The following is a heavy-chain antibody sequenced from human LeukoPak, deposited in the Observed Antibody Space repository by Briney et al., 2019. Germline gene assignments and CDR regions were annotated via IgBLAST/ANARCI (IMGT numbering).Heavy chain of an antibody. CDR3: ARSRGGFDP. J-gene: IGHJ5*02. D-gene: IGHD5-24*01. CDR2: INHSGST. Sequence: SETLSLTCAVYGVSFSGYYWSWIRQPPGKGLEWIGEINHSGSTNYNPSLKSRVTISVDTSKNQFSLKLSSVTAADTAVYYCARSRGGFDPWGQGILVTVSS. V-gene: IGHV4-34*01. CDR1: GVSFSGYY.